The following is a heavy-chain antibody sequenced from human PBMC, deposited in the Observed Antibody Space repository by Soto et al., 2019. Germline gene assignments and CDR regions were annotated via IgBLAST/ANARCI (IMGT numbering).Heavy chain of an antibody. CDR2: IFSNDEK. CDR1: GFSLSNARMG. V-gene: IGHV2-26*01. Sequence: GSGPTLVNPTETLTLTCTVSGFSLSNARMGVSWIRQPPGKALEWLAHIFSNDEKSYSTSLKSRLTISKDTSKSQVVLTMTNMDPVDTATYYCARIEWSGYGPGIDYFDYWGQGTLVTVSS. J-gene: IGHJ4*02. D-gene: IGHD5-12*01. CDR3: ARIEWSGYGPGIDYFDY.